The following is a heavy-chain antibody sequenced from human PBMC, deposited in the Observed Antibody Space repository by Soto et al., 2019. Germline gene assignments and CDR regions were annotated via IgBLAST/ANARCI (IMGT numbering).Heavy chain of an antibody. J-gene: IGHJ4*02. V-gene: IGHV3-23*01. Sequence: WGSLRLSCAASGFTFTSHSMTWVRQAPGKGLEGVSIISGDGGATFYADSVKGRFTMSRDNSKNTLYLQMNSLRAEDTAVYYCARGVAVAGWTYYFDYWGQGALVTVSS. D-gene: IGHD6-19*01. CDR3: ARGVAVAGWTYYFDY. CDR2: ISGDGGAT. CDR1: GFTFTSHS.